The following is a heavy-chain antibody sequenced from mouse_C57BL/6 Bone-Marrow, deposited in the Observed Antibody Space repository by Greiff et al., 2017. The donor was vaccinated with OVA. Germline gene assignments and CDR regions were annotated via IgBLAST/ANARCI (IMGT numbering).Heavy chain of an antibody. V-gene: IGHV1-61*01. D-gene: IGHD2-12*01. J-gene: IGHJ4*01. CDR3: ALLYAMDY. Sequence: VQLQQPGAELVRPGSSVKLSCKASGYTFTSYWMDWVKQRPGQGLEWIGNIYPSDSETNYTQKFKDKATLTVDKSSSTAYLQLSSLTSEDSAVYYCALLYAMDYWGQGTSVTVSS. CDR1: GYTFTSYW. CDR2: IYPSDSET.